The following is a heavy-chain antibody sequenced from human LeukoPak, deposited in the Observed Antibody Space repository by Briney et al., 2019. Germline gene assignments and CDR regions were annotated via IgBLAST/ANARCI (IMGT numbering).Heavy chain of an antibody. Sequence: GRSLRLSCAASGFTFSSYGMHWVRQAPGKGLEWVAVISYDGSNKYYADSVKGRFTISRDNAKNTLYLQMNSLRAEDTAVYYCSSERSSSWFDAFDIWGQGTMVTISS. CDR3: SSERSSSWFDAFDI. D-gene: IGHD6-13*01. V-gene: IGHV3-30*03. CDR2: ISYDGSNK. CDR1: GFTFSSYG. J-gene: IGHJ3*02.